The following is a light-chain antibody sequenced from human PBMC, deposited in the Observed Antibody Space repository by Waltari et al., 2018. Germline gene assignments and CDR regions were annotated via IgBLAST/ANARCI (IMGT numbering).Light chain of an antibody. Sequence: QSALTQPPSASGSPGQSVTISCTGSSSDVGTYNFVSWYQQHPGKAPKLMIYEVTKRPSGFPDRFSGSKSGTTASLSVSWLQAEDEAYYYCTSYAGSDKLLFGGGTKLTVL. J-gene: IGLJ3*02. V-gene: IGLV2-8*01. CDR1: SSDVGTYNF. CDR2: EVT. CDR3: TSYAGSDKLL.